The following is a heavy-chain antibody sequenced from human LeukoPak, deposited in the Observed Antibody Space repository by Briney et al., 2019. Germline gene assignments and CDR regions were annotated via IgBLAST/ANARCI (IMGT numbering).Heavy chain of an antibody. D-gene: IGHD4-11*01. CDR1: GGTFSSYA. CDR2: IIPIFGTA. Sequence: SVKVSCKASGGTFSSYAVSWVRQAPGQGLEWMGGIIPIFGTANYAQKFQGRVTMTRDTSTSTVYMELSSLRSEDTAVYYCARVDVLGTTPNFDYWGQGTLVTVSS. V-gene: IGHV1-69*05. J-gene: IGHJ4*02. CDR3: ARVDVLGTTPNFDY.